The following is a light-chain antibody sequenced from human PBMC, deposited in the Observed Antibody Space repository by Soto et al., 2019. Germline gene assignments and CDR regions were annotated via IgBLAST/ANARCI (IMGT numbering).Light chain of an antibody. V-gene: IGLV2-14*01. J-gene: IGLJ1*01. CDR2: EVS. Sequence: GKAPKLIIYEVSNRPSGVSNRFSGSKSGNTASLTISGLQAEDEADYYCSSYSSSSTLCVFGTGTKVTVL. CDR3: SSYSSSSTLCV.